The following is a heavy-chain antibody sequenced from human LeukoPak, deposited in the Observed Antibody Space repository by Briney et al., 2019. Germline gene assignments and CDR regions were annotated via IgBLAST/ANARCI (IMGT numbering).Heavy chain of an antibody. Sequence: PGGPLRLSCAAPGFTFSSYWMHWVRQAPGKGLVWVSRINSDGSSTSYADSVKGRFTISRDNAKNTLYLQMNSLRAEDTAVYYCASEEAMATCFDYWGQGTLVTVSS. CDR1: GFTFSSYW. V-gene: IGHV3-74*01. CDR3: ASEEAMATCFDY. D-gene: IGHD5-18*01. CDR2: INSDGSST. J-gene: IGHJ4*02.